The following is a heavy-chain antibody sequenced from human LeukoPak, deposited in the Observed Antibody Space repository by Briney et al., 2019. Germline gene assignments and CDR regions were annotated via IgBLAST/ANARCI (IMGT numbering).Heavy chain of an antibody. D-gene: IGHD3-22*01. Sequence: GGSLRLSCAASGFTFSSYGMSWVRQAPGKGLEWVANIKQDGSEKYYVDSVKGRFTISRDNAKNSLYLQMNSLRAEDTAVYYCARGPRNNYHYYYDSSYYFDYWGQGTLVTVSS. CDR2: IKQDGSEK. CDR1: GFTFSSYG. V-gene: IGHV3-7*01. CDR3: ARGPRNNYHYYYDSSYYFDY. J-gene: IGHJ4*02.